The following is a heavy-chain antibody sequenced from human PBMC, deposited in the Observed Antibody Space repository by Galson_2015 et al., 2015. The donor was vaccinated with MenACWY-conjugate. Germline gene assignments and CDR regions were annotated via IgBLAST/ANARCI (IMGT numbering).Heavy chain of an antibody. CDR2: IRSKANSYAT. D-gene: IGHD2-15*01. V-gene: IGHV3-73*01. J-gene: IGHJ4*02. CDR1: GSTLSGSA. CDR3: TRGYCSGCTCLTFDY. Sequence: SLRLSCAASGSTLSGSAMHWVRQASGKGLEWVGRIRSKANSYATAYAPSVKGRFTISRDDSKNTAYLQMNSLKTVDTAVYYCTRGYCSGCTCLTFDYWGQGTLVTVSS.